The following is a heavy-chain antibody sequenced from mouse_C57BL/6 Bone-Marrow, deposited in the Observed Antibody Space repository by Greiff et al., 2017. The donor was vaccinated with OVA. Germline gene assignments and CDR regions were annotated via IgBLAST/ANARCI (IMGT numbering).Heavy chain of an antibody. CDR1: GFTFSDYG. CDR2: ISNLAYSI. Sequence: EVQLVESGGGLVQPGGSLKLSCAASGFTFSDYGMAWVRQAPRKGPEWVAFISNLAYSIYYADTVTGRFTISRENAKNTLYMEMSSLRSEDTAMYYCASIFITTVVEGYWGQGTTLTVSS. D-gene: IGHD1-1*01. V-gene: IGHV5-15*01. J-gene: IGHJ2*01. CDR3: ASIFITTVVEGY.